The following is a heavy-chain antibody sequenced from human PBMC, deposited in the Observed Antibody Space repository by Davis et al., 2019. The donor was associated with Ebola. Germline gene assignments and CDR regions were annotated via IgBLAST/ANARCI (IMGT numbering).Heavy chain of an antibody. D-gene: IGHD7-27*01. Sequence: ASVKVSCKTFGFTFTGHYMHWVRQAPGKGLEWMGWINANSGDINYDEKFQGRVTMTRDTSISTVYMELNSLRSDDTAVYYCARDHDWGADYWGQGTLVSVSS. CDR3: ARDHDWGADY. CDR1: GFTFTGHY. J-gene: IGHJ4*02. CDR2: INANSGDI. V-gene: IGHV1-2*02.